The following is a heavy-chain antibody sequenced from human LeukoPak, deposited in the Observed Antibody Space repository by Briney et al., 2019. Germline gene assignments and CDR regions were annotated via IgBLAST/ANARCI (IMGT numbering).Heavy chain of an antibody. J-gene: IGHJ4*02. V-gene: IGHV3-48*02. CDR1: GFTFSTSA. CDR3: ARDQGSLYYFDY. D-gene: IGHD1-26*01. CDR2: ISSGSSTI. Sequence: GSLRLSCSASGFTFSTSAIHWVRQAPGRGLEWVSYISSGSSTIFYADSVKGRFTISRDNAQNSLYLQMNSLRDEDTAVYYCARDQGSLYYFDYWGQGTLVTVSS.